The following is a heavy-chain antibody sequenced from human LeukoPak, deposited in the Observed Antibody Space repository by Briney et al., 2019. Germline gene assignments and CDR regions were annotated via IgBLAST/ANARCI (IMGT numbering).Heavy chain of an antibody. Sequence: ASVKVSCKASGYIFTGYYMHWVRQAPGQGLEWMGWVNPNSGGTNYAQKFQGRVTMTRDTSISTAYMELSRLRSDDTAVYYCALLAYCGGDCSSWFDPWGQGTLVTVSS. CDR1: GYIFTGYY. CDR3: ALLAYCGGDCSSWFDP. D-gene: IGHD2-21*02. V-gene: IGHV1-2*02. CDR2: VNPNSGGT. J-gene: IGHJ5*02.